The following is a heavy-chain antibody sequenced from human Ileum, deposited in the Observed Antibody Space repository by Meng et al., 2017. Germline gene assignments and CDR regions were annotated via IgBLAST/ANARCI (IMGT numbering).Heavy chain of an antibody. CDR1: GGSISSYY. V-gene: IGHV4-59*01. D-gene: IGHD6-13*01. Sequence: GSLRLSCTVSGGSISSYYWSWIRQPPGKGLEWIGYIYYSGSTNYNPSLKSRVTISVDTSKNQFSLKLSSVTAADTAVYYCASTYSSSWYGAFDIWGQGTMVTVSS. CDR2: IYYSGST. CDR3: ASTYSSSWYGAFDI. J-gene: IGHJ3*02.